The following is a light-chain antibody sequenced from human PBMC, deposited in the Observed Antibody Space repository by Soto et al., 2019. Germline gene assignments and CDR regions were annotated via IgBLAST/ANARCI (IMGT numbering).Light chain of an antibody. CDR1: SSDVGGYNY. V-gene: IGLV2-8*01. CDR2: EVS. Sequence: QSALTQPRSVSGSPGQSVTISCTGTSSDVGGYNYVSWYQQHPGKAPKLMIYEVSKRPSGVPDRFSGSKSGNTASLTVSGLQADDEADYYCTSYAGNNNLVVFGGGTKLTVL. J-gene: IGLJ3*02. CDR3: TSYAGNNNLVV.